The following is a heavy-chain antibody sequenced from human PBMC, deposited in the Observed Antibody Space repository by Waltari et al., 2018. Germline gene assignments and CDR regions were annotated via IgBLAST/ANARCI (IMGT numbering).Heavy chain of an antibody. J-gene: IGHJ4*02. CDR3: ARFWCRGSRLLDH. CDR2: VYWDDDK. V-gene: IGHV2-5*02. Sequence: QITLKESGPTLVKPTQTLTLTCSLSGFSISTNGVAVGWLRQPPGKALESLAIVYWDDDKFYSPYLRDRITITKDTYKNQVVLTMTNMEPVDTATYFCARFWCRGSRLLDHWGQGAPVTVSS. CDR1: GFSISTNGVA. D-gene: IGHD2-8*01.